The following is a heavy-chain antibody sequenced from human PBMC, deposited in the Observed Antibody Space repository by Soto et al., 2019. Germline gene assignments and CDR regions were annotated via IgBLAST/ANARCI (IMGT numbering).Heavy chain of an antibody. J-gene: IGHJ6*02. D-gene: IGHD3-16*01. CDR3: AMVDVYVTPSPQDV. V-gene: IGHV1-18*01. CDR2: INAYNGNT. CDR1: GYTFTVYA. Sequence: ASVKVSCKASGYTFTVYAIHWVRQAPGQRLEWMGWINAYNGNTNYAQNLQGRLTLTTDTSTTTAYMELRSLRSNDTAIYYCAMVDVYVTPSPQDVWGQGTTVTVSS.